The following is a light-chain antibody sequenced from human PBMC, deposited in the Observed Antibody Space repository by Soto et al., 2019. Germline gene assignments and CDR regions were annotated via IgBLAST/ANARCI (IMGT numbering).Light chain of an antibody. CDR1: QSISTW. Sequence: DIQMTQSPSTLSASVGDRVTITCRASQSISTWLAWYQQKPGQAPKLLIYDASRLQTGVPSRFGGSGSGTDFTLTISSLQPEDFATYYCQQYDSYSTFGQGTKLEIK. J-gene: IGKJ2*01. CDR2: DAS. CDR3: QQYDSYST. V-gene: IGKV1-5*01.